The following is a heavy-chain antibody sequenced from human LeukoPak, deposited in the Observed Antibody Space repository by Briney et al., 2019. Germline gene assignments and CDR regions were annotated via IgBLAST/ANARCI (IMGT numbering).Heavy chain of an antibody. V-gene: IGHV1-2*02. J-gene: IGHJ4*02. CDR1: GYTFTGYY. Sequence: ASVKVSCKASGYTFTGYYMHWVRQAPGQGLEWMGWINPNTGGTNYAQKFQGRVTMTRDTSISTAYMELSRLRSDDTAVYYCASGPLRDSSGQYVNYWGQGTLVTVSS. CDR2: INPNTGGT. D-gene: IGHD3-22*01. CDR3: ASGPLRDSSGQYVNY.